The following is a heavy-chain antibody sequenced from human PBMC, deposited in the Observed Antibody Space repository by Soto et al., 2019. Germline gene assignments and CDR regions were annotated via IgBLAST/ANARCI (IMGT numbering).Heavy chain of an antibody. J-gene: IGHJ4*02. CDR2: VSASGGTP. Sequence: EVQLLESGGGLVQPGGSLRLSCVASGFTFSNYAMSWVRQAPGKGLEWVSAVSASGGTPYYATSVQGRFTISRDNSKSAFYLQMSSLRVEDTAIYYCAKARTSWHTWGFDCWGQGTLVTVSS. V-gene: IGHV3-23*01. D-gene: IGHD6-13*01. CDR1: GFTFSNYA. CDR3: AKARTSWHTWGFDC.